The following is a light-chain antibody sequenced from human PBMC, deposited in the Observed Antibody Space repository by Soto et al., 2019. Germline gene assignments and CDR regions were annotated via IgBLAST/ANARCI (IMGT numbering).Light chain of an antibody. Sequence: EIVLTQSPGTLSLSPGERATLSCRASQSVRSSYLAWYQQKPGQAPRLVIYGASSRATGIPDRFSGSGSGTDFTLTISRLEPEDFAVYYCQQYGSSPRTFGQGTKLEIK. CDR1: QSVRSSY. V-gene: IGKV3-20*01. CDR2: GAS. CDR3: QQYGSSPRT. J-gene: IGKJ2*01.